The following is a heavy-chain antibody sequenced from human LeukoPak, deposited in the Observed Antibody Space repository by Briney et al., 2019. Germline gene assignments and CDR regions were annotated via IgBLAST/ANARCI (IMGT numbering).Heavy chain of an antibody. CDR3: ARGTYYNTLTGFRGRILGLDY. V-gene: IGHV3-30*02. CDR2: IRYDGINK. D-gene: IGHD3-9*01. J-gene: IGHJ4*02. CDR1: GFTFSSYG. Sequence: GGSLRLSCAASGFTFSSYGMHWVRQAPGKGLEWVAFIRYDGINKYYADSVKGRFTVSRDNSKNTLYLQMNSLRAEDTAIYYCARGTYYNTLTGFRGRILGLDYWSQGTLVTVSS.